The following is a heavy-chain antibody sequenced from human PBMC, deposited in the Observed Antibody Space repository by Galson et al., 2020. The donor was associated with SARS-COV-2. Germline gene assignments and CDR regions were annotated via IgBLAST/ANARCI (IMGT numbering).Heavy chain of an antibody. Sequence: GESLKISCAASGFSFSRYSMNWVRQAPGKGLEWVSSISSTSYSINYADSVKGRFTISRDNAKTSLYLQMNSLRAEDTAVYFCARTLQWELQGPGDHWGQGTLVTVSS. D-gene: IGHD1-26*01. CDR3: ARTLQWELQGPGDH. CDR2: ISSTSYSI. V-gene: IGHV3-21*01. CDR1: GFSFSRYS. J-gene: IGHJ4*02.